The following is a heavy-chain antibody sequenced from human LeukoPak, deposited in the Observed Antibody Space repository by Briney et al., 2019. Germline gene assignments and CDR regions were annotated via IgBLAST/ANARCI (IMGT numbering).Heavy chain of an antibody. V-gene: IGHV4-4*09. CDR3: ARATPVGGVRFDY. CDR2: IYISGST. J-gene: IGHJ4*02. CDR1: GGSISSYY. Sequence: SETLSLTCTVSGGSISSYYWSWIRQPPGKGLEWIGYIYISGSTNYNPSLKSRVTISVDTSKNQFSLKLSSVTAADTAVYYCARATPVGGVRFDYWGQGTLVTVSS. D-gene: IGHD3-16*01.